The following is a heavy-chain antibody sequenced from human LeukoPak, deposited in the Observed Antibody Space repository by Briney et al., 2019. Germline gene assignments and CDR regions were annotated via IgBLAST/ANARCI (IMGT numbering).Heavy chain of an antibody. V-gene: IGHV3-74*01. CDR2: VKGDGGFT. CDR1: GFTFRSYW. CDR3: VRDGDDFNFDY. Sequence: GSLRLSCAASGFTFRSYWMYWVRQAPGKGPVWVSRVKGDGGFTNYADSVYGRFTISRDNAKNTLYLHMHSLRAEDTAVYYCVRDGDDFNFDYWGQGSLVTVSS. J-gene: IGHJ4*02. D-gene: IGHD5-24*01.